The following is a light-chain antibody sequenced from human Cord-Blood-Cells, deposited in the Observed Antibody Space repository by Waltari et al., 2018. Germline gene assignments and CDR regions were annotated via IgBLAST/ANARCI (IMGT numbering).Light chain of an antibody. CDR3: QQSYSTPYT. V-gene: IGKV1-39*01. Sequence: IQMTQSPSSLSSSLGDRVTITCRASQSISSYLNWYQQKPGKAPKLLIYAASSLQSWVPSRFSGSGSGTDFTLTISSLQPEDFATYDCQQSYSTPYTFGQGTKLEIK. CDR2: AAS. J-gene: IGKJ2*01. CDR1: QSISSY.